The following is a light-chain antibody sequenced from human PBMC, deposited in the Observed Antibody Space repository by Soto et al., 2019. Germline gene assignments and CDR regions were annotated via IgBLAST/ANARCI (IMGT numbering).Light chain of an antibody. CDR2: LGS. CDR3: MQALQTLSP. V-gene: IGKV2-28*01. J-gene: IGKJ1*01. CDR1: QSLPHSNGYNY. Sequence: EIVMTQSRLCLPFTHGEPASISCRSSQSLPHSNGYNYLDCYLQKPGQSPQLLIYLGSNRASGVPDRFSGSGSGTDFTLKISRVEAEDVGVYYCMQALQTLSPFGQGTKVYIK.